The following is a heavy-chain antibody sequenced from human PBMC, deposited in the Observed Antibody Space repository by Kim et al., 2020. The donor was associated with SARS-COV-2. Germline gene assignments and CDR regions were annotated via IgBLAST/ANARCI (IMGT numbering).Heavy chain of an antibody. CDR2: INHSGST. V-gene: IGHV4-34*01. CDR3: ARGITIFGVVITRWFDP. D-gene: IGHD3-3*01. J-gene: IGHJ5*02. Sequence: SETLSLTCAVYGGSFSGYYWSWIRQPPGKGLEWIGEINHSGSTNYNPSLKSRVTISVDTSKNQFSLKLSSVTAADTAVYYCARGITIFGVVITRWFDPWG. CDR1: GGSFSGYY.